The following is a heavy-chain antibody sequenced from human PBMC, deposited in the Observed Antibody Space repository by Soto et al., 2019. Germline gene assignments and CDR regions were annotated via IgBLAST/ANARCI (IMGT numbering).Heavy chain of an antibody. CDR2: FYYSGST. V-gene: IGHV4-31*03. CDR1: GGSISTGGYY. Sequence: QVQLQESGPGLVKPSQTLSLTCTVSGGSISTGGYYWNWIRQHPGKGLEWIGYFYYSGSTYYNPSPKSRVTTSVNTSKNQFSLKLSSVTAADTAGYYCARSVCPWGQGTLVTVSS. J-gene: IGHJ5*02. CDR3: ARSVCP.